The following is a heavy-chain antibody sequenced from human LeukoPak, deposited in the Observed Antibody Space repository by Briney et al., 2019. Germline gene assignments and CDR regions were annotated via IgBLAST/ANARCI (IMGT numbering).Heavy chain of an antibody. Sequence: PGGSLRLSCAASGFTFSSYQMHWVRQAPGKGLEWVSYISPSGPTIYYADSVKGRFTISRDNAKSSLYLQMNSLRAEDTAVYYCARGRGSGWYDYWGQGTLVTVSS. CDR3: ARGRGSGWYDY. D-gene: IGHD6-19*01. CDR2: ISPSGPTI. V-gene: IGHV3-48*03. J-gene: IGHJ4*02. CDR1: GFTFSSYQ.